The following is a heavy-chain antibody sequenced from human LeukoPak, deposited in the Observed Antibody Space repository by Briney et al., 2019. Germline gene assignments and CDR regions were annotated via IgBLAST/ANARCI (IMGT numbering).Heavy chain of an antibody. V-gene: IGHV1-2*02. CDR2: INPNSGGT. D-gene: IGHD6-6*01. Sequence: ASVKVSCKASGYTFTGYYMHWVRQAPGQGLEWMGWINPNSGGTNYAQKFQGRVTMTRDTSISTAYMELSRLRSDDTAVYYCARATSIAAHPLFGYWGQGTLVTVSS. CDR3: ARATSIAAHPLFGY. J-gene: IGHJ4*02. CDR1: GYTFTGYY.